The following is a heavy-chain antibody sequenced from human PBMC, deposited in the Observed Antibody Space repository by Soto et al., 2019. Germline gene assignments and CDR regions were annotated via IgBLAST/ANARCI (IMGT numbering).Heavy chain of an antibody. CDR2: LYNAGST. Sequence: SETLSLTCTVSGGSISRYYWSWIRQPPGKGLEWIGYLYNAGSTIYNPSLKSRVTISVDMSQNQFSLNLNYVTAADTAVYYCARDLWGYCGTDCYPLDVWGQGTTVTISS. CDR1: GGSISRYY. CDR3: ARDLWGYCGTDCYPLDV. D-gene: IGHD2-21*02. V-gene: IGHV4-59*01. J-gene: IGHJ6*02.